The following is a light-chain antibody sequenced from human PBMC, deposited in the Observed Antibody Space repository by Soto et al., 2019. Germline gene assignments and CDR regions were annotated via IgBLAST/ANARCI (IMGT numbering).Light chain of an antibody. CDR2: DAS. Sequence: DIQMTPSPSTLTASVGDRVTITCRASKSVTNFLAWYQQKPGKAPKLLMYDASTLEDGVPSRFSGSGSETQFTLTISSVQPDDYATYYCQQYNDWSSRFGQGTKLEIK. V-gene: IGKV1-5*01. J-gene: IGKJ2*03. CDR1: KSVTNF. CDR3: QQYNDWSSR.